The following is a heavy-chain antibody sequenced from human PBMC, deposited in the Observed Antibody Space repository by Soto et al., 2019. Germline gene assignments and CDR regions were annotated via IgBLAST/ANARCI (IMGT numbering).Heavy chain of an antibody. CDR3: ARDARSCSGGSCYSGGNWFDH. V-gene: IGHV4-31*03. CDR2: IYYSGST. CDR1: GGSISSGGYY. Sequence: QVQLQESGPGLVKPSQTLSLTCTVSGGSISSGGYYWSWIRQHPGKGLEWIGYIYYSGSTYYNPSLESRVTISGDTSQNQFSLKLSAVTAADTAVYYCARDARSCSGGSCYSGGNWFDHWGQGTLVPVSS. D-gene: IGHD2-15*01. J-gene: IGHJ5*02.